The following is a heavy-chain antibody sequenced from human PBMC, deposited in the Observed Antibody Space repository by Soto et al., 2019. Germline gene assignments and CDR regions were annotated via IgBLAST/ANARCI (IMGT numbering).Heavy chain of an antibody. J-gene: IGHJ6*02. Sequence: QVQLVESGGGVVQPGRSLRLSCAASGFTFSSYAMHWVRQAPGKGLEWVAVISYDRSNKYYADSVKGRFTISRDNSKNTLYLQMNSLRAEDTAVYYCARATTVVIPLDYYYGMDVWGQGTTVTVSS. CDR3: ARATTVVIPLDYYYGMDV. V-gene: IGHV3-30-3*01. CDR2: ISYDRSNK. CDR1: GFTFSSYA. D-gene: IGHD4-17*01.